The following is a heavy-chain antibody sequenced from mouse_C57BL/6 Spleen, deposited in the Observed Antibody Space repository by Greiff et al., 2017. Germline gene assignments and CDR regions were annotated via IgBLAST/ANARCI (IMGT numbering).Heavy chain of an antibody. D-gene: IGHD1-1*01. CDR2: IDPSDSYT. V-gene: IGHV1-69*01. Sequence: VQLQQPGAELVMPGASVKLSCKASGYTFTSYWMHWVKQRPGQGLEWIGEIDPSDSYTNYNQKFKGKSTLTVDKSSSTAYMQLSSLTSEDSAVYYCARRGTTGYAKDYWGQGTSVTVSS. CDR1: GYTFTSYW. CDR3: ARRGTTGYAKDY. J-gene: IGHJ4*01.